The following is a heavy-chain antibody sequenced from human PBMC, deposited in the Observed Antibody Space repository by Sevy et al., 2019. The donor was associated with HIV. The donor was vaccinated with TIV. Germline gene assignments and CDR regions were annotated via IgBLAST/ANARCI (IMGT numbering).Heavy chain of an antibody. CDR3: ARDGDLSVYYYYGMDV. CDR2: ISSSSSTI. D-gene: IGHD7-27*01. CDR1: GFTFSSYS. J-gene: IGHJ6*02. Sequence: GGSLRLSCAASGFTFSSYSMNWVRQAPGKGLEWVSYISSSSSTIYYAHSVKGRFTISRDNAKNSLYLQMNSLRDEDTAVYYCARDGDLSVYYYYGMDVWGQGTTVTVSS. V-gene: IGHV3-48*02.